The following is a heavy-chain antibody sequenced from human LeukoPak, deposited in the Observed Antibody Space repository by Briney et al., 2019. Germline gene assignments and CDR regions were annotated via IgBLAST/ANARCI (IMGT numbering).Heavy chain of an antibody. D-gene: IGHD6-19*01. J-gene: IGHJ4*02. Sequence: SETLSLTCAVYGGSFSGYYWSWIRQPPGKGLEWIGEINHSGSTNYNPSLKSRVTISVDTSKNQFSLKLSSVTAADTAVYFCAKYGGSGWVIDYWGQGTLVTVSS. CDR3: AKYGGSGWVIDY. V-gene: IGHV4-34*01. CDR2: INHSGST. CDR1: GGSFSGYY.